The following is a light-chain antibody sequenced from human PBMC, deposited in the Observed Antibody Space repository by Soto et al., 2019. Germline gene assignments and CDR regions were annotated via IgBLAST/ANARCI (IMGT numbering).Light chain of an antibody. J-gene: IGKJ5*01. V-gene: IGKV3-11*01. CDR3: QQRSKWPIT. Sequence: EIGMSQSPGTLSLSPGERAALSCRASQSVSSYLAWYQQKPGQAPRLFIYDASNRATGIPARFSGSGSGTDFTLTISSLEPEDFAVYYCQQRSKWPITFGQGTRLEIK. CDR1: QSVSSY. CDR2: DAS.